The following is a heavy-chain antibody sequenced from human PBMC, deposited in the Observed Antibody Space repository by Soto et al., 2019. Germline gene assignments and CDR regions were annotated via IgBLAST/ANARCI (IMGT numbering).Heavy chain of an antibody. J-gene: IGHJ4*02. V-gene: IGHV4-61*01. CDR2: VYYSGTT. D-gene: IGHD4-17*01. CDR3: ARTTAVPNTLRSRYFFDY. CDR1: GGSVSDKTYY. Sequence: PSETLSLTCSVSGGSVSDKTYYWIWIRHPPGKRLEWIGYVYYSGTTNYNPSLKSRVTISVDLSKSRFSLRLSSVTTADTALYYCARTTAVPNTLRSRYFFDYWGQGTLVTVSS.